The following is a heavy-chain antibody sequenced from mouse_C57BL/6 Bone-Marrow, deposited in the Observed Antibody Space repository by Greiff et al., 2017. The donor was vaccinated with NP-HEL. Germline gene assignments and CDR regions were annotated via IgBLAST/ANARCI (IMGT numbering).Heavy chain of an antibody. D-gene: IGHD1-1*01. CDR1: GFTFNTYA. J-gene: IGHJ1*03. Sequence: EVMLVESGGGLVQPKGSLKLSCAASGFTFNTYAMHWVRQAPGKGLEWVARIRSKSSNYATYYADSVKDRFTISRDDSQSMLYLQMNNLKTEDTAMYYCVRRGYGSSYYWYFDVWGTGTTVTVSS. V-gene: IGHV10-3*01. CDR2: IRSKSSNYAT. CDR3: VRRGYGSSYYWYFDV.